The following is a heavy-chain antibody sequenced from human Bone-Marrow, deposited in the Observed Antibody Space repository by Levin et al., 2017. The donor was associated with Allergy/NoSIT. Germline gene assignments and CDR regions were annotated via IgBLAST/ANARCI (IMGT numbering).Heavy chain of an antibody. D-gene: IGHD1-26*01. V-gene: IGHV3-23*01. CDR2: ITSSGGTT. J-gene: IGHJ3*02. CDR1: GFTFRSYA. CDR3: AKKVGTIGAFDI. Sequence: GESLRLSCAASGFTFRSYAMSWVRQAPGKGLEWVSAITSSGGTTYYTDSVKGRFTISRDNSKNTLYLQMNSLRAEDTAVYFCAKKVGTIGAFDIWGQGTVVTVSS.